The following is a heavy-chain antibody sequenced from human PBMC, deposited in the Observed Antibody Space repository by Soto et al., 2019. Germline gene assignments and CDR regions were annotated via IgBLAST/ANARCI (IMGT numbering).Heavy chain of an antibody. CDR2: ISWNSDMI. J-gene: IGHJ4*02. CDR1: GFTFDDYA. Sequence: SLKISCAASGFTFDDYAMHWVRQGPGKGLEWVSGISWNSDMITYADSVKGRFTVSRDNAKNSLDLEMNSLRVEDTALYYCVKDTYILVGATHLDSWGQGTLVTVS. D-gene: IGHD1-26*01. CDR3: VKDTYILVGATHLDS. V-gene: IGHV3-9*01.